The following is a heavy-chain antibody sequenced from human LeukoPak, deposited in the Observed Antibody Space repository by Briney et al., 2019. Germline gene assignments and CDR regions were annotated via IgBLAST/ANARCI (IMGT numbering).Heavy chain of an antibody. D-gene: IGHD3-22*01. CDR3: ARSSQMIFDD. V-gene: IGHV4-38-2*02. Sequence: SETLSLTCTVSGYSISSGYYWGWIRPPPGKGLEWIGSIYHSGSTYYNPSLKSRVTISVDTSKNQFSLKLSSVTAADTAVYYCARSSQMIFDDWGQGTLVTVSS. J-gene: IGHJ4*02. CDR2: IYHSGST. CDR1: GYSISSGYY.